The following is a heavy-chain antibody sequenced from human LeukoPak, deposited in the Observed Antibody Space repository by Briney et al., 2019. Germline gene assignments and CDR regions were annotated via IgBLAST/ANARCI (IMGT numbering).Heavy chain of an antibody. CDR3: ARVSVGAKIPDY. Sequence: SETLSLTCTVSGYSISSGYYWGWIRQPPGKGLEWIGSIYHSGSTYYNPSLKSRVTISVDTSKNQFSLKLSSVTAADTAVYYCARVSVGAKIPDYWGQGTLVTVSS. J-gene: IGHJ4*02. CDR1: GYSISSGYY. V-gene: IGHV4-38-2*02. CDR2: IYHSGST. D-gene: IGHD1-26*01.